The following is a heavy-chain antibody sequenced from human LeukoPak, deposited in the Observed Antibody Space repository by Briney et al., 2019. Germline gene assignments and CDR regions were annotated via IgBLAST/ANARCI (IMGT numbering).Heavy chain of an antibody. J-gene: IGHJ5*02. V-gene: IGHV3-30*03. CDR3: ARSTMILVYWFDP. Sequence: GGSLRLSCAASGFTFSSYGMHWVRQAPGKGLEWVAVISYDGSNKYYADSVKGRFTISRDNSKNTLYLQMNSLRAEDTAGYYCARSTMILVYWFDPWGQGTLVTVSS. D-gene: IGHD3-22*01. CDR1: GFTFSSYG. CDR2: ISYDGSNK.